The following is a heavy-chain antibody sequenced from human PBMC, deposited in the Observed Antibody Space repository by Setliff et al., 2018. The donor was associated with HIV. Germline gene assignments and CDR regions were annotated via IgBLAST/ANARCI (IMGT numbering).Heavy chain of an antibody. D-gene: IGHD3-22*01. Sequence: SVKVSCKASGGTFSSYAINWVRQAPGQGLEWMGGIIPMFGTAHYAQKFQGRVTITADESTTTAYMELSSLRSEDTAVFYCARDRTQYYDSSGYTDYWGQGTLVTVSS. V-gene: IGHV1-69*13. CDR3: ARDRTQYYDSSGYTDY. J-gene: IGHJ4*02. CDR2: IIPMFGTA. CDR1: GGTFSSYA.